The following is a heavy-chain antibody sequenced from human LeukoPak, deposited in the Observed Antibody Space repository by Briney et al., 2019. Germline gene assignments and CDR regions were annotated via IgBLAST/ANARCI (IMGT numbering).Heavy chain of an antibody. CDR2: IRYDGSNK. Sequence: PGGSLRLSCSASGFTFSSYGMQWVRQAPGKGLEWVAFIRYDGSNKYYADSVKGRFTISRDNSKNTLYLQMNSLRAEDTAVYSSAKRAGIALAGTRWGYMDVWGKGTTVTVSS. V-gene: IGHV3-30*02. J-gene: IGHJ6*03. CDR3: AKRAGIALAGTRWGYMDV. D-gene: IGHD6-19*01. CDR1: GFTFSSYG.